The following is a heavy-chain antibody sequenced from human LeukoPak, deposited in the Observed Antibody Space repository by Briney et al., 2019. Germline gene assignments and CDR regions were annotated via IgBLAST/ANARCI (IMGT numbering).Heavy chain of an antibody. CDR1: GYSISSGYY. CDR2: IYHSGST. J-gene: IGHJ6*03. CDR3: ARGDWGDYYYYYYMDV. V-gene: IGHV4-38-2*02. Sequence: SETLSLTCTVSGYSISSGYYWGWIRQPPGKGLEWIGSIYHSGSTYYNPSLKSRVTISVDTSENQFSLKLSSVTAADTAVYYCARGDWGDYYYYYYMDVWGKGTTVTVSS. D-gene: IGHD2-21*02.